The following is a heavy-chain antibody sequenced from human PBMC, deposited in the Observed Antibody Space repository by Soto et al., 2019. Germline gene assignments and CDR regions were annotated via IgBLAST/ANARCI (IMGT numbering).Heavy chain of an antibody. Sequence: SETLSLTCAVYGGSFSGYYWSWIRQPQGKGLEWIGEINHSGSTNYNPSLKSRVTISVDTSKNQFSLKLSSVTAADTAVYYCARSTYYDFWSGYYYGMDVWGQGTTVT. CDR1: GGSFSGYY. J-gene: IGHJ6*02. D-gene: IGHD3-3*01. CDR2: INHSGST. V-gene: IGHV4-34*01. CDR3: ARSTYYDFWSGYYYGMDV.